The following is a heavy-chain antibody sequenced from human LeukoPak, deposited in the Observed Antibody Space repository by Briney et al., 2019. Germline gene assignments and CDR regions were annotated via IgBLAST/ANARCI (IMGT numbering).Heavy chain of an antibody. CDR1: GFTVSSNY. CDR3: ATEGFRGVLFHI. Sequence: GRSLRLSCAASGFTVSSNYMSWVRQAPGKGLEWVSVLYSGGNTYYADSVQGRFTISRDNSRNTLYLQMNSLRVEDTAVYYCATEGFRGVLFHIWGQGTVVTVSS. J-gene: IGHJ3*02. CDR2: LYSGGNT. V-gene: IGHV3-66*01. D-gene: IGHD3-10*01.